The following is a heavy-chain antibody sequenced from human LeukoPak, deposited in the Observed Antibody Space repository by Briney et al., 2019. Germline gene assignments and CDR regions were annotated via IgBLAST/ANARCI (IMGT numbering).Heavy chain of an antibody. CDR2: ISGSGRST. CDR1: GFTFSSYA. Sequence: GGSLRLSCTASGFTFSSYAMSWVRQAPGKGLEWVSAISGSGRSTYYADSVKGRFTISRDNSKNTLYLQMNSLRAEDTAIYYCAKDLRHCGDDCYSPDAFDIWGQGTMVTVSS. D-gene: IGHD2-21*02. CDR3: AKDLRHCGDDCYSPDAFDI. V-gene: IGHV3-23*01. J-gene: IGHJ3*02.